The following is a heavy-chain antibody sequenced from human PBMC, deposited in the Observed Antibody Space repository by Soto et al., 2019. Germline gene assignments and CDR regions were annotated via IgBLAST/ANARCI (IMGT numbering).Heavy chain of an antibody. CDR2: IIDSGGST. J-gene: IGHJ6*01. V-gene: IGHV3-23*01. CDR3: AKGRSYYYYYGVEV. CDR1: GFTFISCA. Sequence: GGSLRLSCAASGFTFISCAMGWVLQAPWKGLEWVSDIIDSGGSTYYADSVKGRFTISRDNSKSTLYLQMNSLRAEDTALYYCAKGRSYYYYYGVEVSGPGTTVTVSS.